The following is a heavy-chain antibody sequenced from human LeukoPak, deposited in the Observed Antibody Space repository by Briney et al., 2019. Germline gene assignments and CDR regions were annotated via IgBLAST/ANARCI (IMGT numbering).Heavy chain of an antibody. Sequence: GGSLRLSCAASGFTFSSHGMHWVRQAPGKGLEWVAVIWYDGSNKYYADSVKGRFTISRDNSKNTLYLQMNSLRAEDTAVYYCARSDSGYGHLDYWGQGTLVTVSS. V-gene: IGHV3-33*01. CDR3: ARSDSGYGHLDY. D-gene: IGHD5-12*01. CDR1: GFTFSSHG. CDR2: IWYDGSNK. J-gene: IGHJ4*02.